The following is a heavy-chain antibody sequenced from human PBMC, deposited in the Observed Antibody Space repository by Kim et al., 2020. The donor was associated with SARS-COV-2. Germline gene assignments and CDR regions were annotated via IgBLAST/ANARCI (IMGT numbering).Heavy chain of an antibody. D-gene: IGHD3-10*01. Sequence: SVKVSCKASGGTFSSYAISWVRQAPGQGLEWMGGIIPIFGTANYAQKFQGRVTITADESTSTAYMELSSLRSEDTAVYYCALGGYGSGGDGFYYDYYYGMDVWGQGTTVTVSS. CDR2: IIPIFGTA. J-gene: IGHJ6*02. CDR1: GGTFSSYA. CDR3: ALGGYGSGGDGFYYDYYYGMDV. V-gene: IGHV1-69*13.